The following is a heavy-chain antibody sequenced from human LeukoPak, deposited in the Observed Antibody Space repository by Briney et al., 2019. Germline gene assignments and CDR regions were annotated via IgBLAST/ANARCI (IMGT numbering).Heavy chain of an antibody. J-gene: IGHJ6*01. CDR1: GFTFSSYR. CDR2: ISSSSSTI. D-gene: IGHD3-22*01. Sequence: PGGSLRLSCAASGFTFSSYRMNWVRQAPGKGLEWISHISSSSSTIDYADSVKGRFTISRDNSKNSLYLQMNSLRAEDTAVYYCARDYYDSSGYYY. V-gene: IGHV3-48*01. CDR3: ARDYYDSSGYYY.